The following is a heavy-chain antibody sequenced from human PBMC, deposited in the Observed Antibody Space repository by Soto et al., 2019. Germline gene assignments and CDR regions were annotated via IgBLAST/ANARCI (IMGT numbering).Heavy chain of an antibody. D-gene: IGHD4-17*01. V-gene: IGHV3-30*18. CDR2: ISYDGSEK. CDR1: GFTFSSYG. J-gene: IGHJ4*02. CDR3: AKGAVTTSLYYFDY. Sequence: QVQLVESGGGVVQPGRSLRLSCAASGFTFSSYGVHWVRQAPGKGLEWVAVISYDGSEKYYAVSVKGRFTISRDNSKNTLYLQMNSLRAEDTAVYYCAKGAVTTSLYYFDYWGQGTLVPVSS.